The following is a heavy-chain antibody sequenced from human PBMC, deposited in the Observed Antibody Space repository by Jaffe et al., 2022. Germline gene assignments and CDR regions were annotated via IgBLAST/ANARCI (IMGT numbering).Heavy chain of an antibody. CDR3: ARGRTSGYFRTEFES. J-gene: IGHJ4*02. Sequence: EVQLVESGGGSVQSGGSRRLSCAASGFTVNSNYMSWVRQAPGTGLEWVSIIYSGGSTYYAPSVKGRFTISRDNSKNTLSLQMDSLRGEDTAVYYCARGRTSGYFRTEFESWGQGTLVTVSS. D-gene: IGHD5-12*01. CDR1: GFTVNSNY. V-gene: IGHV3-66*02. CDR2: IYSGGST.